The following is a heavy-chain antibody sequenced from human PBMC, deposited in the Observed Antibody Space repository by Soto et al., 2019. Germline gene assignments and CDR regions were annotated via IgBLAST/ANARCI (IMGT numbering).Heavy chain of an antibody. CDR2: IYYSGST. V-gene: IGHV4-39*01. Sequence: PSDTLSLTCTVSCGSISSSSYYWGWIRQPPGKGLEWIGSIYYSGSTYYNPSLKSRVTISVDTSKNQFSLKLSSVTAADTAVYYCARVSAAAGIGGYYYYYGMDVWGQGTTVTVSS. J-gene: IGHJ6*02. D-gene: IGHD6-13*01. CDR1: CGSISSSSYY. CDR3: ARVSAAAGIGGYYYYYGMDV.